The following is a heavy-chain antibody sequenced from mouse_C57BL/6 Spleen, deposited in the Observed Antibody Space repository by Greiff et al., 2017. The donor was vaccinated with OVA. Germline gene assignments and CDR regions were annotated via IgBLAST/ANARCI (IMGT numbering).Heavy chain of an antibody. CDR1: GYTFTSYW. CDR2: IDPNSGGT. D-gene: IGHD2-5*01. CDR3: ASPSNYDYAMDY. Sequence: QVHVKQPGAELVKPGASVKLSCKASGYTFTSYWMHWVKQRPGRGLEWIGRIDPNSGGTKYNEKFKSKATLTVDKPSSTAYMQLSSLTSEDSAVYYCASPSNYDYAMDYWGQGTSVTVSS. J-gene: IGHJ4*01. V-gene: IGHV1-72*01.